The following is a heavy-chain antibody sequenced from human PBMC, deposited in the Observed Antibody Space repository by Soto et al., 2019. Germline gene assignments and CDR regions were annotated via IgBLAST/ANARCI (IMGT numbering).Heavy chain of an antibody. CDR2: IYYSGST. D-gene: IGHD4-17*01. Sequence: SETLSLTCTVSGGSISSYYWSWIRQPPGKGLEWIGYIYYSGSTNYNPSLKSRVTISVDTSKNQFSLKLSSVTAADTAVYYCARINMGYGDYFDYWGQGTLVTVSS. CDR3: ARINMGYGDYFDY. J-gene: IGHJ4*02. V-gene: IGHV4-59*01. CDR1: GGSISSYY.